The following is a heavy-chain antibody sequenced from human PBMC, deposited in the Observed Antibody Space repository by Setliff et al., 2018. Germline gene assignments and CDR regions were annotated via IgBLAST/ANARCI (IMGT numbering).Heavy chain of an antibody. V-gene: IGHV1-8*03. CDR2: MNPNNGNT. Sequence: ASVKVSCKASGYTFINYEINWVRQATGQGLEWMGGMNPNNGNTGYAQKFQGRVTITRDTSASTAYKELSSLRSEDTAVYYCARDGSPIDYWGQGTLVTVSS. CDR1: GYTFINYE. J-gene: IGHJ4*02. CDR3: ARDGSPIDY. D-gene: IGHD6-13*01.